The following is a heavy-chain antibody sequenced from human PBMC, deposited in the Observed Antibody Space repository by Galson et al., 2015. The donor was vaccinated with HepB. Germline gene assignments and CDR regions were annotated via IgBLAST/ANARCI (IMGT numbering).Heavy chain of an antibody. D-gene: IGHD2-15*01. CDR2: INGDGSTT. Sequence: LRLSCAASGFTFTNFWMHWVRQAPGKGLVWVSRINGDGSTTNYADSVRGRFTISRDNAKNTLYLKMNSLRAEDTAVYYCVTGEYTPSDYWGQGTLVTVSS. CDR1: GFTFTNFW. V-gene: IGHV3-74*01. CDR3: VTGEYTPSDY. J-gene: IGHJ4*02.